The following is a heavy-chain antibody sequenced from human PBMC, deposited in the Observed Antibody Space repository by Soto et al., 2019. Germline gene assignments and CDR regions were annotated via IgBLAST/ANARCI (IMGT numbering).Heavy chain of an antibody. Sequence: SETLSLTCTVSGGSISSNYWSWIRQPPGKGLEWIGYIYHSGSTYYNPSLKSRVTISVHTSNSQFSLELSSVTAADTAVYYCARGLITGSHYSGGWYYFDSWGQGTQVTVSS. CDR3: ARGLITGSHYSGGWYYFDS. CDR2: IYHSGST. J-gene: IGHJ4*02. V-gene: IGHV4-59*12. D-gene: IGHD6-19*01. CDR1: GGSISSNY.